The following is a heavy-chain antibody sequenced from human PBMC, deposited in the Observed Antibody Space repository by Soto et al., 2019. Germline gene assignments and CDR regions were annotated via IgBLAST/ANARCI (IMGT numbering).Heavy chain of an antibody. Sequence: SETLSLTCGVSGYSISNGYYWGWIRQPPGKGLEWIGNIYHSGSTYYNPSLKSRVTIPVDKSKNQFSLKLSSVTAADTAVYYCARRGSSGTPVDYWGQGTLVTVSS. J-gene: IGHJ4*02. CDR1: GYSISNGYY. CDR3: ARRGSSGTPVDY. CDR2: IYHSGST. V-gene: IGHV4-38-2*01. D-gene: IGHD1-26*01.